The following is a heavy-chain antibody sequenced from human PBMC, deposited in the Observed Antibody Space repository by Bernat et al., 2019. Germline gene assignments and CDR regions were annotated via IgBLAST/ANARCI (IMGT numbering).Heavy chain of an antibody. CDR2: IWYDGSNK. J-gene: IGHJ6*02. V-gene: IGHV3-33*01. Sequence: QVQLVESGGGVVQPGRSLRLSCAASGFTFSSYGMHWVRQAPGKGLEWVAVIWYDGSNKYYADSVKGRFTISRDNSKNTLYPQMNSLRAEDTAVYYCARGGPMVRGVMYYYYGMDVWGQGTTVTVSS. D-gene: IGHD3-10*01. CDR3: ARGGPMVRGVMYYYYGMDV. CDR1: GFTFSSYG.